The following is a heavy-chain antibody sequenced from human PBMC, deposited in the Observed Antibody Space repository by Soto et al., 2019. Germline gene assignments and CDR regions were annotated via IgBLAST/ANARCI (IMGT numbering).Heavy chain of an antibody. J-gene: IGHJ6*02. V-gene: IGHV4-31*03. CDR3: ARDKGVPAAEHYYYYYGMDV. CDR1: GGSISSGGYY. CDR2: IYYSGST. D-gene: IGHD2-2*01. Sequence: PSETLSLTCTVSGGSISSGGYYWSWIRQHPGKGLEWIGYIYYSGSTYYNPSLKSRVTISVDTSKNQFSLKLSSVTAADTAVYYCARDKGVPAAEHYYYYYGMDVWGQGTTVTVYS.